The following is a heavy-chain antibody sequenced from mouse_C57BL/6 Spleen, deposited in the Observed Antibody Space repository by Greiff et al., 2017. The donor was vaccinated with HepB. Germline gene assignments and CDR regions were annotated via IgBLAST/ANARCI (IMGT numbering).Heavy chain of an antibody. Sequence: VKLMESGPGLVQPSQSLSITCTVSGFSLTSYGVHWVRQSPGKGLEWLGVIWSGGSTDYNAAFISRLSISKDNSKSQVFFKMNSLQADDTAIYYCASQYYYGSSYGWFAYWGQGTLVTVSA. V-gene: IGHV2-2*01. CDR1: GFSLTSYG. J-gene: IGHJ3*01. CDR2: IWSGGST. D-gene: IGHD1-1*01. CDR3: ASQYYYGSSYGWFAY.